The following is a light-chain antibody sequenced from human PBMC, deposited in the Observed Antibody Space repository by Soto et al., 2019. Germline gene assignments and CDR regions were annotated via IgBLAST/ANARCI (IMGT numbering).Light chain of an antibody. Sequence: EIQMTQSPSSLSASVGDRVSLTCRAGQNVGSLVNWYQQKPGKAPRLLIYATANLQSGRTSRSSGSGSETEFALTITSLQPEDFATDFCQQSYSAQYTLGQGTKVDIK. V-gene: IGKV1-39*01. CDR3: QQSYSAQYT. CDR1: QNVGSL. CDR2: ATA. J-gene: IGKJ2*01.